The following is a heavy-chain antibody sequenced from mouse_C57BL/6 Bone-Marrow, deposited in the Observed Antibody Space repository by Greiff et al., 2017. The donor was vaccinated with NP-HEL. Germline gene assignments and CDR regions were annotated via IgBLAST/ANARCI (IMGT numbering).Heavy chain of an antibody. J-gene: IGHJ3*01. CDR3: TRDDGYSLY. D-gene: IGHD2-3*01. CDR2: IDPETGGT. CDR1: VYPFPDSV. Sequence: HLPQSVSVLLPPVSSVTLSCQASVYPFPDSVMPCLKHTPLPVLSLIGAIDPETGGTAYNQKFKGKAILTADKSSSTAYMELRSLTSEDSAVYYCTRDDGYSLYWGQGTLVTVSA. V-gene: IGHV1-15*01.